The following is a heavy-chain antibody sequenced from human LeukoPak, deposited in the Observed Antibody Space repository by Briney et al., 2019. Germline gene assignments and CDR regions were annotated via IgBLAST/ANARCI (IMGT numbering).Heavy chain of an antibody. CDR1: GLTISNNF. CDR2: IYSGGST. J-gene: IGHJ1*01. D-gene: IGHD3-10*01. Sequence: TGRSLRLSCAASGLTISNNFMGWVRQAPGKGLEWVSLIYSGGSTYSADSVKGRFTISRDNSKNTLHLQMNSLRVEDTAVYYCARDTDYYGSGRHGYFDHWGQGTLVTVSS. CDR3: ARDTDYYGSGRHGYFDH. V-gene: IGHV3-66*01.